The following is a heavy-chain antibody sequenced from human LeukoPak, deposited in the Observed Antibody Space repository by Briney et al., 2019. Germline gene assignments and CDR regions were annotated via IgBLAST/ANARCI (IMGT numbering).Heavy chain of an antibody. CDR3: AKAYQPLRGLSYPES. CDR1: GDSFTSYA. Sequence: ASVKVSCKASGDSFTSYAMNWVRQAPGQGLEWMGWINTNTGNPTYAQEFTGRVILSLDTSVSTAYLEISSLKAEDTAVYYCAKAYQPLRGLSYPESWGKGPLVNVSS. V-gene: IGHV7-4-1*02. J-gene: IGHJ5*02. D-gene: IGHD3-16*02. CDR2: INTNTGNP.